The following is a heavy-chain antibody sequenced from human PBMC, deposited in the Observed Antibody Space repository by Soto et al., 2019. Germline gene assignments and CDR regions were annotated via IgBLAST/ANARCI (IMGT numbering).Heavy chain of an antibody. D-gene: IGHD3-3*02. J-gene: IGHJ6*02. CDR2: ISGSGGST. Sequence: HPVGSLRLSCAASGFTFSSYAMSWVRQAPGKGLEWVSAISGSGGSTYYADSVKGRFTISRDNSKNTLYLQMNSLRAEDTAVYYCAKDRIFGVVKTSSDGMDVWGQGTTVTVS. CDR1: GFTFSSYA. V-gene: IGHV3-23*01. CDR3: AKDRIFGVVKTSSDGMDV.